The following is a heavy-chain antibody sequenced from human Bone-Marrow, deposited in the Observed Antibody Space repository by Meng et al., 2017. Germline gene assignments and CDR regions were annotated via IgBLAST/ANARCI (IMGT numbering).Heavy chain of an antibody. D-gene: IGHD6-19*01. CDR1: GFTFSDYY. V-gene: IGHV3-69-1*01. Sequence: GESLKISCAASGFTFSDYYMNWVRQAPGKGLEWVSSISSSSTIYYADSVKGRSTISRDNAKNSLYLQMNSLRAEDTAVYYCASPGDSSGWFPFDYWGQGTLVTVSS. CDR2: ISSSSTI. CDR3: ASPGDSSGWFPFDY. J-gene: IGHJ4*02.